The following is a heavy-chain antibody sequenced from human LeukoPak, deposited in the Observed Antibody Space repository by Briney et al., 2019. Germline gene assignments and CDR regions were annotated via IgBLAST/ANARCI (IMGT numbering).Heavy chain of an antibody. D-gene: IGHD1-1*01. CDR2: INPNSGGT. CDR3: ERQLGFNNWFDP. V-gene: IGHV1-2*02. Sequence: ASVKVSCKASGYTFTGYYMHWVRQAPGQGLEWMGWINPNSGGTNYAQKFQGRVTMTRDTSISTAYMELSRLRSDDTAVYYCERQLGFNNWFDPWGQGTLVTVSS. CDR1: GYTFTGYY. J-gene: IGHJ5*02.